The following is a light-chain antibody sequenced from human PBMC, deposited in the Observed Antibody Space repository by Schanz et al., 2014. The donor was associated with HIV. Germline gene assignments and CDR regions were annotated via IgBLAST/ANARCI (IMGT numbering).Light chain of an antibody. CDR3: SSYTSSLTRV. CDR1: SGDVGSYNY. J-gene: IGLJ1*01. Sequence: QSALTQPASVSGSPGQSISISCTGTSGDVGSYNYVSWYQQHPGKAPQLMIYDVNNRPSGVSNRFSGSKSGNTASLTISGLQAEDEADYFCSSYTSSLTRVFGTGTKLTVL. V-gene: IGLV2-14*03. CDR2: DVN.